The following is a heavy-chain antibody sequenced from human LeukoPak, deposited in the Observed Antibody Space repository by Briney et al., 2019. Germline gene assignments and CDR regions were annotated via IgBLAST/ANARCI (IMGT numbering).Heavy chain of an antibody. J-gene: IGHJ4*02. CDR3: AAIMVVAATKGLDY. D-gene: IGHD2-15*01. CDR2: IYHSGST. V-gene: IGHV4-39*07. CDR1: GGSISSSSYY. Sequence: PSETLSLTCTVSGGSISSSSYYWGWIRQPPGKGLEWIGSIYHSGSTYYNPSLKSRVTISVDTSKNQFSLKLSSVTAADTAVYYCAAIMVVAATKGLDYWGQGTLVTVSS.